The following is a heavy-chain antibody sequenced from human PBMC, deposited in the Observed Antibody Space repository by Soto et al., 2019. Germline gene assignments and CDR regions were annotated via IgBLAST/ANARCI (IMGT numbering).Heavy chain of an antibody. CDR3: ASAISGGSGWHFQDAFDI. CDR1: GGPISSGGYY. V-gene: IGHV4-31*03. CDR2: IYYSGST. J-gene: IGHJ3*02. D-gene: IGHD6-19*01. Sequence: SETLSLTCTVSGGPISSGGYYWSWIRQHPGKGLEWIGYIYYSGSTYYNPSLKSRVTISVDTSKNQFSLKLSSVTAADTAVYYCASAISGGSGWHFQDAFDIWGQGTMVTVSS.